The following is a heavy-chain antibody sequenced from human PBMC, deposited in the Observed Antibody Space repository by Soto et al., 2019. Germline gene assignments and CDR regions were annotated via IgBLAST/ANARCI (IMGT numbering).Heavy chain of an antibody. CDR2: IYYSGSA. Sequence: PSETLSLTCTVSGVSISSYYWSWIRQPPGKGLEWIGYIYYSGSATYNPSLKSRVTISVDTSKNQFSLNLSSVTAADTAVYYRARSPGYYFDYWGQGTLVTVSS. CDR1: GVSISSYY. CDR3: ARSPGYYFDY. D-gene: IGHD3-10*01. V-gene: IGHV4-59*08. J-gene: IGHJ4*02.